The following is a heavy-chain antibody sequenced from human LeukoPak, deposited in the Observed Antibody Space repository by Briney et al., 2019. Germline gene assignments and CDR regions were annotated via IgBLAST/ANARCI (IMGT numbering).Heavy chain of an antibody. J-gene: IGHJ4*02. CDR1: GFTFSSYS. CDR2: ISSSSSTI. Sequence: PGGSLRLSCAASGFTFSSYSMNWVRQAPGKGLEWVSYISSSSSTIYYADSVKGRFTISRDNAKNSLYLQMNSLRAEDTAVYYCARVVAAAADYWGQGTLVTVPS. CDR3: ARVVAAAADY. D-gene: IGHD2-15*01. V-gene: IGHV3-48*01.